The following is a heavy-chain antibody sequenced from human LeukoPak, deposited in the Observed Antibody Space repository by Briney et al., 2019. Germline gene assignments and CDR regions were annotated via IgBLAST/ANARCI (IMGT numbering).Heavy chain of an antibody. CDR3: ARGPRAYKYYSSWYFDY. V-gene: IGHV3-13*01. CDR1: GFTYSSYD. Sequence: GGSLRLSCAVSGFTYSSYDMHWVRQATGRGLEWVSGIGTDGDTYYAGSVKGRFNISRENAQNSLYLQMNSLRGGDTAVYYCARGPRAYKYYSSWYFDYWGQGTLVTVSS. CDR2: IGTDGDT. J-gene: IGHJ4*02. D-gene: IGHD6-13*01.